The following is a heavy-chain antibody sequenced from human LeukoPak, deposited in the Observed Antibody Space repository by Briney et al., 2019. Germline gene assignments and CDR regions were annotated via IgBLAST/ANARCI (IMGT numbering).Heavy chain of an antibody. CDR3: ARDYPPGDY. D-gene: IGHD3-16*02. V-gene: IGHV3-7*01. CDR2: IKEDGNEK. J-gene: IGHJ4*02. Sequence: GGSLRLSCTASGINFNNFFMTWVRQAPGKGLEWVANIKEDGNEKYYVDSVKGRFTISRDNANDSLYLQMNSLGTEDTAVYFCARDYPPGDYWGQGTLVTVSS. CDR1: GINFNNFF.